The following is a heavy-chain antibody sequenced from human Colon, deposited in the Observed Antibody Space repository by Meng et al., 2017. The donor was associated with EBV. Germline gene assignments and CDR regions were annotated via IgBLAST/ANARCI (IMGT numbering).Heavy chain of an antibody. CDR1: GWSLCGNS. CDR2: INHSGST. D-gene: IGHD6-19*01. CDR3: ARLYPPDQWLLTSDTSEY. V-gene: IGHV4-34*01. Sequence: LCKPSASPPPTPLFDGWSLCGNSWPWIRQPPQKALEWIGAINHSGSTNNNPSLKSRVTISTVTLNNQISLKVMSVTAADTAVYFCARLYPPDQWLLTSDTSEYWGQGTLVTVSS. J-gene: IGHJ4*02.